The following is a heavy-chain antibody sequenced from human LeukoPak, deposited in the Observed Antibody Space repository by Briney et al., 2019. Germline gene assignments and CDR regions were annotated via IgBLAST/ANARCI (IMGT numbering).Heavy chain of an antibody. CDR3: ARVTQRDSNLYGMDV. CDR1: GGTLSSYP. V-gene: IGHV1-69*13. Sequence: SVKVSCKASGGTLSSYPISWVRQAPGQGLAWMGGIIPMFGTTNYALKFQGRVTITADESTSTAYMELSSLESEDTAVYYCARVTQRDSNLYGMDVWGQGTTVTVSS. J-gene: IGHJ6*02. D-gene: IGHD4-11*01. CDR2: IIPMFGTT.